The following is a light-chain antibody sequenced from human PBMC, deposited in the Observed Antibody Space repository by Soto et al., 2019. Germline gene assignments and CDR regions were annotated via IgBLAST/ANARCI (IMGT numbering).Light chain of an antibody. V-gene: IGKV3-20*01. CDR1: QSVSNNY. J-gene: IGKJ5*01. CDR2: GAS. CDR3: HQYGTFPIT. Sequence: EIVLTQSPVTLSLSPGERATLSCRASQSVSNNYLAWYQQKPGQAPRLLIYGASNRATGIPDRFSGSGSGTDFTLTISRLEPEDFAVYFCHQYGTFPITFGQGTRLEIK.